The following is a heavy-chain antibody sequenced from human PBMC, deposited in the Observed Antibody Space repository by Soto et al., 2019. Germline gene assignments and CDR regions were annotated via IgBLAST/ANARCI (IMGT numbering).Heavy chain of an antibody. V-gene: IGHV4-30-2*01. Sequence: PSETLSLTCAVSGGSISSGGYSWSWIRQPPGKGLEWIGYIYHSGSTYYNPSLKSRVTISVDRSKNQFSLKLSSVTAADTAVYYCARGGYYYDSSGYYDAFDIWGQGTMVTVSS. CDR3: ARGGYYYDSSGYYDAFDI. D-gene: IGHD3-22*01. CDR1: GGSISSGGYS. J-gene: IGHJ3*02. CDR2: IYHSGST.